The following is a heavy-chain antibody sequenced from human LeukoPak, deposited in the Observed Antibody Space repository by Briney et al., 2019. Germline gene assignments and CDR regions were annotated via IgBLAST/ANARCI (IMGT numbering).Heavy chain of an antibody. D-gene: IGHD3-10*01. V-gene: IGHV3-9*01. CDR1: GFTFDDYA. CDR3: ATDSMLVSGSGSYFDY. J-gene: IGHJ4*02. CDR2: ISWNSGSI. Sequence: PGGSLRLSCAASGFTFDDYAMHWVRQGPGKGLEWVSGISWNSGSIVYADSVKGRFTISRDNAKNSLYLQMDTLRPEDTALYYCATDSMLVSGSGSYFDYWGQGTLVTVSS.